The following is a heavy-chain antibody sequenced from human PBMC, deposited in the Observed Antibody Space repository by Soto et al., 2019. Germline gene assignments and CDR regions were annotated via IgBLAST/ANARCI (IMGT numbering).Heavy chain of an antibody. J-gene: IGHJ4*02. CDR1: GFTFSTYW. Sequence: GGSLRLSCAASGFTFSTYWMHWIRQVPGKGLEWVSRINSDASHTYYADSVKGRFTISRDNAKNSLYLEMNSLRAEDTAVYYCARESEDLTSNFDYWGQGTLVTVSS. CDR3: ARESEDLTSNFDY. CDR2: INSDASHT. V-gene: IGHV3-74*01.